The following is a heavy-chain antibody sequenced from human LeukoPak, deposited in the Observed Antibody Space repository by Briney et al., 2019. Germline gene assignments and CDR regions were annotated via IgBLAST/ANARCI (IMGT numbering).Heavy chain of an antibody. CDR2: IYYSGNT. Sequence: SETLSLTCTVSGGAISSYYWSWIRQPPGKGLDWIGYIYYSGNTKYNPSLKSRVTISVDTSKNQFSLKLSSVTAADTAVYYCARVVDYGDYGSPGYYYYMDVWGKGTTATVSS. CDR3: ARVVDYGDYGSPGYYYYMDV. D-gene: IGHD4-17*01. J-gene: IGHJ6*03. CDR1: GGAISSYY. V-gene: IGHV4-59*01.